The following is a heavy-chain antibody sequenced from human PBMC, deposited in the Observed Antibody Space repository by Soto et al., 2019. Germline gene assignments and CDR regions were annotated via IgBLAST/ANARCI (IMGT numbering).Heavy chain of an antibody. V-gene: IGHV1-2*04. J-gene: IGHJ6*02. CDR1: GYTFTGCY. CDR3: ARGYEFWSGYHYGMDV. Sequence: ASVKVCCEASGYTFTGCYMHWVRQAPGRGLEWMGWINPNSGGTNYAQKFQGWVTMTRDTSISTAYMELSRLRSDDTAVYYCARGYEFWSGYHYGMDVWGQGTTVTVSS. D-gene: IGHD3-3*01. CDR2: INPNSGGT.